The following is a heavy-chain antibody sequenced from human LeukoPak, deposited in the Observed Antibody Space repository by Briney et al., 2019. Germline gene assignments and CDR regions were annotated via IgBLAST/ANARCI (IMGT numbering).Heavy chain of an antibody. J-gene: IGHJ4*02. Sequence: GGSLRLSCAASGFTFNNYGMGWVRQTPGKGLEWVATIGISGAYTYHADSVKGRLTISRDNSKSTLYLQMNSLRAEDTAVYHCAKKSGDHFHFDFWGQGTLVTVSS. CDR3: AKKSGDHFHFDF. CDR2: IGISGAYT. CDR1: GFTFNNYG. D-gene: IGHD2-21*01. V-gene: IGHV3-23*01.